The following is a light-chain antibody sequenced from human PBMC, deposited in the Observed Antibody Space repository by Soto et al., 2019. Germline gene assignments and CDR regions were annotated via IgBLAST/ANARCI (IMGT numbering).Light chain of an antibody. Sequence: DIQMTQYQSSLSASLGDRVTITCRASQSISSYLNWYQQKPGKAPKLLIYDASNLETGVPSRFSGSGSGTDFTFTISSLQPEDIATYYCQQYDNLPITFGQGTRLEIK. CDR3: QQYDNLPIT. J-gene: IGKJ5*01. CDR1: QSISSY. CDR2: DAS. V-gene: IGKV1-33*01.